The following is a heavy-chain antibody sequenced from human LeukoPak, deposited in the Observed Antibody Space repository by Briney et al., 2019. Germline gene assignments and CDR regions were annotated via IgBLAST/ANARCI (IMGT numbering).Heavy chain of an antibody. J-gene: IGHJ3*02. V-gene: IGHV4-39*01. D-gene: IGHD3-16*01. CDR3: ARQRLGGAFDI. CDR1: GGSISSSSYY. Sequence: KPSETLSLTCTVSGGSISSSSYYWGWIRQPPGKGLERIGSIYYSGSTYYNPSLKSRVTISVDTSKNQFSLKLSSVTAADTAVYYCARQRLGGAFDIWGQGTMVTVSS. CDR2: IYYSGST.